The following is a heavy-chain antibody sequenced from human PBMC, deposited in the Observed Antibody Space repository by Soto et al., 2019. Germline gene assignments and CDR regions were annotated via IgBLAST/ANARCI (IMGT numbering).Heavy chain of an antibody. CDR2: IIPIFGTA. D-gene: IGHD3-10*01. CDR1: GGTFSSYA. CDR3: ARVAMVRGVIICGNFDY. V-gene: IGHV1-69*01. J-gene: IGHJ4*02. Sequence: QVQLVQSGAEVKKPGSSVKVSCKASGGTFSSYAISWVRQAPGQGLEWMGGIIPIFGTANYAQKFQGRVTITADESTSTAYMELSSLRSEDTAVYYCARVAMVRGVIICGNFDYWGQGTLVTVSS.